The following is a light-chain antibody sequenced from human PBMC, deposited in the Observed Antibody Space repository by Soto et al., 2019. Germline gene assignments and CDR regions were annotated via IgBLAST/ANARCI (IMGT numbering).Light chain of an antibody. Sequence: QSALTQPASVSGSPGQSITISCTGTSSDVGSYNLVSWYPQHPGKAPKLMIYEGSKRPSGVSNRFSGSKSGNKASLTISGLQAEDEADYYCCSYAGSSTVVFGTGTKLTVL. CDR1: SSDVGSYNL. V-gene: IGLV2-23*01. J-gene: IGLJ1*01. CDR2: EGS. CDR3: CSYAGSSTVV.